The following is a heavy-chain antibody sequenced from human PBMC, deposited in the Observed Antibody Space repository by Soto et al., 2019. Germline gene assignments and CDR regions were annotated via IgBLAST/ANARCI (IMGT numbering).Heavy chain of an antibody. CDR3: ARVTDGMGV. J-gene: IGHJ6*02. CDR2: ISVDGYTI. D-gene: IGHD5-18*01. Sequence: QVQLVESGGGLVKPGGSLRLSCAASGFTFSDYMSWIRQAPGKGLEWLSYISVDGYTIYYADSVRGRFTISRDNAKNSLYLQMNSLRAEDTAVYYCARVTDGMGVWGQGTTVTVSS. CDR1: GFTFSDY. V-gene: IGHV3-11*01.